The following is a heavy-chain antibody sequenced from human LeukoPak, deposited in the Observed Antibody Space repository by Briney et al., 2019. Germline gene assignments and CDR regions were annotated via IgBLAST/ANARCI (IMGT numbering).Heavy chain of an antibody. CDR3: ARIYYGSGGRKPDYYYYYMDV. V-gene: IGHV4-59*01. CDR2: IYYSGST. Sequence: PSETLSLTCTVSGGSISSYYWSWIRQPPGKGLEWIGYIYYSGSTNYNPSLKSRVTISVDTSKNQFSLKLSSVTAADTAVYYCARIYYGSGGRKPDYYYYYMDVWGKGTTVTVSS. D-gene: IGHD3-10*01. J-gene: IGHJ6*03. CDR1: GGSISSYY.